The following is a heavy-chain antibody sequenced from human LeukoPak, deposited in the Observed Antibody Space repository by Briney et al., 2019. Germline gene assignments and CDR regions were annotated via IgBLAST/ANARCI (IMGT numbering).Heavy chain of an antibody. V-gene: IGHV3-23*01. D-gene: IGHD3-16*01. J-gene: IGHJ4*02. CDR3: AKDRYDATLFDY. CDR1: GFTFSSYA. Sequence: GGSLGLSCAASGFTFSSYAMSWVRQAPGKGLEWVSAISGSGGSTYYADSVKGRFTISRDNSKNTLYLQMNSLRAEDTAVYHCAKDRYDATLFDYWGQGTLVTVSS. CDR2: ISGSGGST.